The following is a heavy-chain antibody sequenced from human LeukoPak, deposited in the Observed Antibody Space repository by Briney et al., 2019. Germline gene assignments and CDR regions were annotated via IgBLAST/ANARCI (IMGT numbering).Heavy chain of an antibody. D-gene: IGHD2-15*01. V-gene: IGHV3-11*04. J-gene: IGHJ3*02. CDR3: ARDWRDCSGKFPNDAFDI. Sequence: PGGSLRLSCAASGFTFSDNYMSWIRQAPGKGLEWVSYISSSGSIYYADSVKGRFTISRDNAKNSLYLQMNSLRAEDTAVYYCARDWRDCSGKFPNDAFDIWGQGTMVTVSS. CDR2: ISSSGSI. CDR1: GFTFSDNY.